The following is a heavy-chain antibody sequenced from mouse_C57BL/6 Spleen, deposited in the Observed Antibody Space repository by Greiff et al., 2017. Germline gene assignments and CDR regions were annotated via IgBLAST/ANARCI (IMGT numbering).Heavy chain of an antibody. CDR1: GYTFTSYW. D-gene: IGHD2-3*01. Sequence: QVQLQQPGAELVKPGASVKLSCKASGYTFTSYWMHWVKQRPGQGLEWIGMIHPNSGSTNYTEKFKSKATLTVDKSSSTAYMQLSSLTSEYSAVYYCAKSDYYDGCYSAWFAYWGQGTLVTVSA. J-gene: IGHJ3*01. CDR3: AKSDYYDGCYSAWFAY. CDR2: IHPNSGST. V-gene: IGHV1-64*01.